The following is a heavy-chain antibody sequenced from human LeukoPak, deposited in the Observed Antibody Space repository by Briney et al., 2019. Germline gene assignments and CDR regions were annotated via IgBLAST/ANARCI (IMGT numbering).Heavy chain of an antibody. CDR1: GSCFTTYL. CDR3: ARLRTYGDYDLDY. D-gene: IGHD4-17*01. J-gene: IGHJ4*02. V-gene: IGHV5-10-1*01. Sequence: GSSLGISCKGAGSCFTTYLISWVRPLPEGRLGWMGRIDHSDSSTNSRTSCQGHVTISADKSISTAYLQCTRLKASASAMYYCARLRTYGDYDLDYWGQGTLVTVSS. CDR2: IDHSDSST.